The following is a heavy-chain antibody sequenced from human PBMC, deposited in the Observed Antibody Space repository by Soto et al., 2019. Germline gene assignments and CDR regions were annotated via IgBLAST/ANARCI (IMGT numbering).Heavy chain of an antibody. D-gene: IGHD2-2*01. V-gene: IGHV4-31*03. J-gene: IGHJ6*03. CDR3: ARARPPYCSSTSCYGSNYYYYMDV. CDR2: IYYSGST. Sequence: PSETLSLTCTVSGGSISSGGYYWSWIRQHPGKGLEWIGYIYYSGSTYYNPSLKSRVTISVDTSKNQFSLKLSSVTAADTAVYYCARARPPYCSSTSCYGSNYYYYMDVWGKGTTVTVSS. CDR1: GGSISSGGYY.